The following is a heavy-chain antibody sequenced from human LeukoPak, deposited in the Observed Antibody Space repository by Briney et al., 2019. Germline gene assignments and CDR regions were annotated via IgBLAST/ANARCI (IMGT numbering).Heavy chain of an antibody. CDR2: IRSRADNYAT. V-gene: IGHV3-73*01. D-gene: IGHD2-21*02. Sequence: GGSLRLSCAASGFTFNSYWMHWVRQAPGKGLVWVGRIRSRADNYATAYAASVRGRFTISRDDSKNTAFLQMNSLKTEDTAVYYCTRLWGDCGGDCYYHDYWGQGTLVTASS. J-gene: IGHJ4*02. CDR1: GFTFNSYW. CDR3: TRLWGDCGGDCYYHDY.